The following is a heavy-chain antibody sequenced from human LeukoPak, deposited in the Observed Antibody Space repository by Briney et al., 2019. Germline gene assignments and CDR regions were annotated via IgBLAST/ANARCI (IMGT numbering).Heavy chain of an antibody. Sequence: PGGSLRLSCAGSGFTFNNYAMSWVRQTPGKGLEWVSAMSGSGEITNYADSVKGRFAISRDNSKNTLYLQMNSLRAEDTAVYHCAGSRGAVAVFIDYWGQGTLVTVSS. V-gene: IGHV3-23*01. D-gene: IGHD6-19*01. J-gene: IGHJ4*02. CDR3: AGSRGAVAVFIDY. CDR2: MSGSGEIT. CDR1: GFTFNNYA.